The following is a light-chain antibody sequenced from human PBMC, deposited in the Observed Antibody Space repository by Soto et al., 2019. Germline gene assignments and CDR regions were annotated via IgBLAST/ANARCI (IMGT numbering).Light chain of an antibody. Sequence: QSVLTQPPSASGNPGQRVTISCSGRSSNIGSNTVNWYQQLPGTAPKLLIYSNNQRPSGVPDRFSGSKSGTSASLAISGLQSEDEADYYCAAWDDSLNGHVVFGGGTKVTVL. V-gene: IGLV1-44*01. CDR2: SNN. CDR3: AAWDDSLNGHVV. CDR1: SSNIGSNT. J-gene: IGLJ2*01.